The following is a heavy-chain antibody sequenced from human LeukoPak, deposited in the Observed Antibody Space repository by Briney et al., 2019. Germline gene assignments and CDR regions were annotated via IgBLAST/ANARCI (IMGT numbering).Heavy chain of an antibody. J-gene: IGHJ4*02. V-gene: IGHV3-20*04. Sequence: PGGSLRLSCAASGFTFYDYGMTWVRQAPGKGLEWVSIINWNGGSTGYADSVKGRFTVSRDNAKNSLYLQMNSLRAEDTALYYCAREIGGPALDYWGQGTLVTVSS. CDR1: GFTFYDYG. CDR2: INWNGGST. D-gene: IGHD3-16*01. CDR3: AREIGGPALDY.